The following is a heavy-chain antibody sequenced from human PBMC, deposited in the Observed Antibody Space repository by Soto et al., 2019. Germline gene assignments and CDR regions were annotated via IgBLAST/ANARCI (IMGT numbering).Heavy chain of an antibody. V-gene: IGHV5-51*01. CDR1: GYSFTSYW. CDR2: IYPGDSDT. D-gene: IGHD1-20*01. J-gene: IGHJ5*02. Sequence: GESLKISCKGSGYSFTSYWIGWVRQMPGKGLEWMGIIYPGDSDTRYSPSFQGQVTISADKSISTAYLQWSSLKAADTAIYYCTRRYNWNDNYFDPWGPGALVTVSS. CDR3: TRRYNWNDNYFDP.